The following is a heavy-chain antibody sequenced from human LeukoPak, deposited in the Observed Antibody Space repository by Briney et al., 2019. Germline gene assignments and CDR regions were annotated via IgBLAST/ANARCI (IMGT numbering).Heavy chain of an antibody. Sequence: SETLSLTCAVYGGSFSGYFWSWIRQPPGKGLEWIGEINHSGSTNYNPSLKSRVTISVDTSKTQFSLKLSSVTAADTAVYYCARIGSEQQLVNNYFAYWGQGTLVTVSS. CDR1: GGSFSGYF. CDR3: ARIGSEQQLVNNYFAY. V-gene: IGHV4-34*01. CDR2: INHSGST. J-gene: IGHJ4*02. D-gene: IGHD6-13*01.